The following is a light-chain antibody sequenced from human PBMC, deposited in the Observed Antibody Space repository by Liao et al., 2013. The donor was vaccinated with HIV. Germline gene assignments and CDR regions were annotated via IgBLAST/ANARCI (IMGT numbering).Light chain of an antibody. CDR1: IGSKS. CDR2: KDI. CDR3: QSADHSGTYV. Sequence: SYELTQPSSLSVAPGKTARMTCGGNSIGSKSVHWYQQKSGQAPVVVIYKDIERPSGIPERFSGSSSGTTVTLTISGVQAEDEADYYCQSADHSGTYVFGTGTKVTV. V-gene: IGLV3-25*03. J-gene: IGLJ1*01.